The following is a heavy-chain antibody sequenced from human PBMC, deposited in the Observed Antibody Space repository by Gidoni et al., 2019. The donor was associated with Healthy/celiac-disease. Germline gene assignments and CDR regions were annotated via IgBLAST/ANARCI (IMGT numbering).Heavy chain of an antibody. D-gene: IGHD4-4*01. Sequence: EVQLVASGGGLAQPGRCLRLSCEHSGLPFDDYAMPWVRQAPGKGLEWFSGISCNIGTIGYAVSVKGRFTISRDNAKNSLYLQMISLSAEDTALYDCAKGVTNYYYGMDVWGQGTTVTVSS. V-gene: IGHV3-9*01. CDR2: ISCNIGTI. CDR1: GLPFDDYA. J-gene: IGHJ6*02. CDR3: AKGVTNYYYGMDV.